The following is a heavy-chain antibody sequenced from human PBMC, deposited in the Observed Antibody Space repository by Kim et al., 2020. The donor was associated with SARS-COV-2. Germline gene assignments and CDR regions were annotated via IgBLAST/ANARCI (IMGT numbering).Heavy chain of an antibody. Sequence: GGSLRLSCAASGFTFSSYWMSWVRQAPGKGLEWVANIKQDGSEKYYVDSVKGRFTISRDNAKNSLYLQTNSLRAEDTAVYYCARDKSYYYGSGSDYWGQGTLVTVSS. CDR3: ARDKSYYYGSGSDY. D-gene: IGHD3-10*01. J-gene: IGHJ4*02. V-gene: IGHV3-7*03. CDR2: IKQDGSEK. CDR1: GFTFSSYW.